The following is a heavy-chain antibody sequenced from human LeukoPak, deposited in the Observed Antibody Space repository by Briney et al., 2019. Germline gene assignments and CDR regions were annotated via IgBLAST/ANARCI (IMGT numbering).Heavy chain of an antibody. CDR1: GYSFTSYW. CDR3: ARPHCSGGSCYYAPFDY. J-gene: IGHJ4*02. Sequence: GESLKISCKGSGYSFTSYWIGWVRQMPGKGLEWMGIIYPGDSDTRYSPSFQGQVTISADKSISTAYLQWSSLKASDTAMYHCARPHCSGGSCYYAPFDYWGQGTLVTVSS. V-gene: IGHV5-51*01. CDR2: IYPGDSDT. D-gene: IGHD2-15*01.